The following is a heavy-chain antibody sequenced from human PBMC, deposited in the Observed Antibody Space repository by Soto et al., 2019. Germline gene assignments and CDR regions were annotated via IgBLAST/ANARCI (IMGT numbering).Heavy chain of an antibody. CDR2: ISAYNGNT. V-gene: IGHV1-18*01. CDR3: ARASCTNGVCYTYYYYYGMDV. J-gene: IGHJ6*02. Sequence: SVKVSCKASGYTFTSYGISWVRQAPGQGLEWMGWISAYNGNTNYAQKLQGRVTMTTDTSTSTAYMELRSLRSDDTAVYYCARASCTNGVCYTYYYYYGMDVWGQGTTVTVSS. D-gene: IGHD2-8*01. CDR1: GYTFTSYG.